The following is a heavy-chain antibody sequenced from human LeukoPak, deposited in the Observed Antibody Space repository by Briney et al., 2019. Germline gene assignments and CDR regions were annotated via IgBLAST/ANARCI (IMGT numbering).Heavy chain of an antibody. V-gene: IGHV4-39*01. CDR1: GGYISTSNYY. Sequence: SETLSLTCSVSGGYISTSNYYWGWIRQPPGKGLEWIGTIYYSGSTYYNPSLQSRVTISLDTSKNQFSLHVRSVTAVDTATYYCARFFYYDASLPPYWGQGNLVIVSS. CDR2: IYYSGST. CDR3: ARFFYYDASLPPY. D-gene: IGHD3-16*01. J-gene: IGHJ4*02.